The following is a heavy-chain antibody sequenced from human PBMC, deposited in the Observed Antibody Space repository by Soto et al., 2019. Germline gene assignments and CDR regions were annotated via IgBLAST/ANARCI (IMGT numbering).Heavy chain of an antibody. CDR1: GGSISNSSYY. CDR3: ASLTVLLHWFDP. J-gene: IGHJ5*02. D-gene: IGHD3-10*01. Sequence: SETLSLTCTVSGGSISNSSYYWGWIRQPPGKGLEWIGSIYYSGNTYYNPSLKSRVTISVDTSKNQFSLKLSSVTAADTAVYYCASLTVLLHWFDPWGQGTLVTVSS. V-gene: IGHV4-39*01. CDR2: IYYSGNT.